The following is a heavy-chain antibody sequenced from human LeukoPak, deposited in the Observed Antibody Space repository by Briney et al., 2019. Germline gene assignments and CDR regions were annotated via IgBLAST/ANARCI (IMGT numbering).Heavy chain of an antibody. CDR1: GFTFSSYG. J-gene: IGHJ4*02. Sequence: PGGSLRLSCAASGFTFSSYGMHWVRQAPGKGLEWVAVISYDGGNKYYAGSVKGRFTISRDNSKNTLYLQMNSLRAEDTAVYYCAKTGLGRTAYYFDYWGQGTLVTVSS. CDR3: AKTGLGRTAYYFDY. V-gene: IGHV3-30*18. CDR2: ISYDGGNK.